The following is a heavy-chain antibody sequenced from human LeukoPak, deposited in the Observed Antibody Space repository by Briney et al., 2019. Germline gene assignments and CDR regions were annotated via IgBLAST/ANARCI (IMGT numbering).Heavy chain of an antibody. J-gene: IGHJ3*02. Sequence: GGSLRLSCAASGFIVSSNYMSWVRQAPGKGLEWVANIKQDGSEKYYVDSVKGRFTISRDNAKNSLYLQMNSLRAEDTAVYYCAKDPNSSSWDDAFDIWGQGTMVTVSS. D-gene: IGHD6-13*01. CDR1: GFIVSSNY. CDR2: IKQDGSEK. CDR3: AKDPNSSSWDDAFDI. V-gene: IGHV3-7*01.